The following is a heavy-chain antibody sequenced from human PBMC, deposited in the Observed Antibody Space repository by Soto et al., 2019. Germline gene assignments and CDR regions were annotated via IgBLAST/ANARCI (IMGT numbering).Heavy chain of an antibody. CDR2: IYSAGSA. J-gene: IGHJ4*02. D-gene: IGHD6-13*01. Sequence: ETLSLTCAVSGYSISNTNWWGWIRQPPGKGLEWVSVIYSAGSADFADSVKVRFTISRDNSKNTLHLQMSSLRAEDTAVYYGSRVHSSSYHYFDYWGQGTVVTVSS. V-gene: IGHV3-66*01. CDR1: GYSISNTNW. CDR3: SRVHSSSYHYFDY.